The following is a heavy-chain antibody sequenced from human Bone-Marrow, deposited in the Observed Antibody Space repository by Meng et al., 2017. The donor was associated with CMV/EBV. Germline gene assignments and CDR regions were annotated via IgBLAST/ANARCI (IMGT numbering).Heavy chain of an antibody. V-gene: IGHV3-74*01. CDR3: ARRGGGFDY. CDR1: GFTFSSYW. Sequence: GGSLSLSCPASGFTFSSYWMSWVRQAPGKGMVWVSRINSDGSSTSYADSVKGRFTISRDNAKNTLYLQMNSLRAEDTAVYYCARRGGGFDYWGQGTLVAVSS. D-gene: IGHD3-10*01. CDR2: INSDGSST. J-gene: IGHJ4*02.